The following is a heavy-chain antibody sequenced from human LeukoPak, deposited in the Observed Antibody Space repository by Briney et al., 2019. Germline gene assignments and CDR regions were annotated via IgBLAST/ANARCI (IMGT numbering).Heavy chain of an antibody. CDR2: ITGSGSST. V-gene: IGHV3-23*01. CDR1: GFTFNSYA. Sequence: GGSLRLSCAASGFTFNSYAMSWVRQAPGKGLDWVSTITGSGSSTYYADSVRGRLTASRDNSKNTLYLQMSDLRAEDTAVYYCAKAQEDGYNYNAFNIWGQGTRVTVSS. CDR3: AKAQEDGYNYNAFNI. D-gene: IGHD5-24*01. J-gene: IGHJ3*02.